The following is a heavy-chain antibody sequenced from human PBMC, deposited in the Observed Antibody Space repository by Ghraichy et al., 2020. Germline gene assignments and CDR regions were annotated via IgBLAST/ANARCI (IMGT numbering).Heavy chain of an antibody. CDR1: GFTFSSYW. CDR3: ARLNYLSLGVGFDY. D-gene: IGHD2-15*01. Sequence: LSLTCAASGFTFSSYWMSWVRQAPGKGLEWVVNIKQDGSEKYYVDSVKDRFTISRDNAKNSLYLQMNSLRAEDTAVYYCARLNYLSLGVGFDYWGQGTLVTVSS. CDR2: IKQDGSEK. J-gene: IGHJ4*02. V-gene: IGHV3-7*03.